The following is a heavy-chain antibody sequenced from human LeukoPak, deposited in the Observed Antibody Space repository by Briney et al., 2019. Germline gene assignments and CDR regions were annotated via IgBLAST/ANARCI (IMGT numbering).Heavy chain of an antibody. J-gene: IGHJ4*02. CDR3: ARDGPPYYDFWSGYSHFDY. D-gene: IGHD3-3*01. CDR2: IYTSGST. CDR1: GGSISSYY. V-gene: IGHV4-4*07. Sequence: SETLSLTCTVSGGSISSYYWSWIRQPAGKRLEWIGRIYTSGSTNYNPSLKSRVTMSVDTSKNQFSLKLSSVTAADTTVYYCARDGPPYYDFWSGYSHFDYWGQGTLVTVSS.